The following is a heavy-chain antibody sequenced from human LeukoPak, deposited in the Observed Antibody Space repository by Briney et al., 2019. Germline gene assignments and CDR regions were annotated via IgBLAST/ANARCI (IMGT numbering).Heavy chain of an antibody. V-gene: IGHV3-21*01. CDR2: ISSSSSYI. CDR1: EFPFSNYG. J-gene: IGHJ5*02. CDR3: ARDGTYYDYVWGSWQHP. Sequence: GGSLRLSCAASEFPFSNYGMSWVRQAPGKGLEWVSSISSSSSYIYYADSVKGRFTISRDNAKNSLYLQMNSLRAEDTAVYYCARDGTYYDYVWGSWQHPWGQGTLVTVSS. D-gene: IGHD3-16*01.